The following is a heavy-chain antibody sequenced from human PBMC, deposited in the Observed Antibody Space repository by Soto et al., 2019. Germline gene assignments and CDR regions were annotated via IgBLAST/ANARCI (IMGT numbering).Heavy chain of an antibody. CDR1: GFTFDDYA. J-gene: IGHJ4*02. Sequence: GGSLRLSCAASGFTFDDYAMHWVRQAPGKGLEWVSGISWNSGSIGYADSVKGRFTISRDNAKNSLYLQMNSLRAEDTALYYCAKDISGGGLDIVLMVYYFDYWGQGTLVTVSS. CDR3: AKDISGGGLDIVLMVYYFDY. D-gene: IGHD2-8*01. CDR2: ISWNSGSI. V-gene: IGHV3-9*01.